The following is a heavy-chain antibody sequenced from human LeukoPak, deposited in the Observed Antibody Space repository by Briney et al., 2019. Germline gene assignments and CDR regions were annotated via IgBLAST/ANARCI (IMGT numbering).Heavy chain of an antibody. V-gene: IGHV3-21*01. CDR3: AREQYAAAGTVDY. CDR2: ISSSSVYI. J-gene: IGHJ4*02. Sequence: SGGSLRLSCAASGFTLSIYWMNWVRQAPGKGLEWVSSISSSSVYIYYADSVKGRFTLSRDNPKNSLYLQMNSLRAEDTAVYYCAREQYAAAGTVDYWGQGTLVTVSS. CDR1: GFTLSIYW. D-gene: IGHD6-13*01.